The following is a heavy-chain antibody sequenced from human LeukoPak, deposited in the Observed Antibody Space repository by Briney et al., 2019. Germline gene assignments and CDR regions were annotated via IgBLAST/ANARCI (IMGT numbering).Heavy chain of an antibody. CDR2: IYSGGST. J-gene: IGHJ6*02. CDR1: GFTVSNNY. Sequence: PGGSLRLSCAASGFTVSNNYMSWVRQAPGKGLEWVSVIYSGGSTYYADSVKGRFTISRDNSKNTLYLQMNSLRAEDTAVYYCAKHWNYYYYGMDVWGQGTTVTVSS. CDR3: AKHWNYYYYGMDV. D-gene: IGHD3-3*01. V-gene: IGHV3-53*01.